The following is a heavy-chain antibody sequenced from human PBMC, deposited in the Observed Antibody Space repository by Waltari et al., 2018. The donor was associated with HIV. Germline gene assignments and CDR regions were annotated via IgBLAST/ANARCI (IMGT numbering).Heavy chain of an antibody. CDR2: ISPNSRTT. V-gene: IGHV1-2*02. Sequence: QVRLVQSGPEVKKPGASVRVSCKTSGYTFHAHFLPWVRQAPGQGLEWVGLISPNSRTTKFPQKFQGRVTLTRDLSTTTAYMELHRLTSDDTAVYYCGSVTGSGFALANWGQGTLITVSS. CDR1: GYTFHAHF. D-gene: IGHD3-10*01. CDR3: GSVTGSGFALAN. J-gene: IGHJ4*02.